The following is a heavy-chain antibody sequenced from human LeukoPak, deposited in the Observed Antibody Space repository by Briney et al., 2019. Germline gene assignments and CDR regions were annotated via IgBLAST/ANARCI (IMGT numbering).Heavy chain of an antibody. V-gene: IGHV3-21*01. J-gene: IGHJ5*02. Sequence: GGSLRLSCAASGFTFSIYSMNWVRHAPGKGLEWVSFISSSSSYIKYADSVKGRLTISRDNAKNSLYLKMKSLRVDDTAIYYCARVGHSGYDRAWFDPWGQGTLVTVSS. CDR1: GFTFSIYS. CDR3: ARVGHSGYDRAWFDP. CDR2: ISSSSSYI. D-gene: IGHD5-12*01.